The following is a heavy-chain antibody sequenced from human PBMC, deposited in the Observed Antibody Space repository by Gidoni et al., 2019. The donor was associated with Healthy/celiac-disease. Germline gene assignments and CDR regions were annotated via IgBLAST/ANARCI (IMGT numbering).Heavy chain of an antibody. CDR1: GGTFSSYT. Sequence: QVQLVQSGAEVKKPGSSVKVSCMAPGGTFSSYTISWVRQGPGQGLAWMGRIIPILGIATYAQKFQGRVTITADKSTSKAYMELISLRSEDTAVYYYARGREEMATGYWGQGTLVTVSS. J-gene: IGHJ4*02. CDR2: IIPILGIA. V-gene: IGHV1-69*02. CDR3: ARGREEMATGY. D-gene: IGHD5-12*01.